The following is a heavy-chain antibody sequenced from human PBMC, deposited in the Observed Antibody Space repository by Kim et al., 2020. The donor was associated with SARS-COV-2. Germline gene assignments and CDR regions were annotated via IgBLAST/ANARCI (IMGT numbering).Heavy chain of an antibody. V-gene: IGHV3-30*18. CDR3: AKGPLAYYYGMDV. Sequence: GGSLRLSCAASGFTFSSYGMQWVRQAPGKGLEWVAVTSYDGSNKYYADSVKGRFTISRDNSKDTLYLQMNSLTPEDTAVYYCAKGPLAYYYGMDVWGQGTTVSVSS. CDR2: TSYDGSNK. CDR1: GFTFSSYG. J-gene: IGHJ6*02.